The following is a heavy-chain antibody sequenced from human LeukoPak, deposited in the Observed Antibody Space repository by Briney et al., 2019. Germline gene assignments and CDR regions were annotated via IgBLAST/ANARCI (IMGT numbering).Heavy chain of an antibody. CDR1: GFTFSSYG. J-gene: IGHJ4*02. V-gene: IGHV3-23*01. Sequence: GGSLRLSCAASGFTFSSYGMSWVRQAPGKGLEWVSAISGSGGSTYYADSVKGRFTISRDNSKNTLYLQMNSLRAEDTALYYCAKSLHGSGSYYNYWGQGALVTVSS. D-gene: IGHD3-10*01. CDR3: AKSLHGSGSYYNY. CDR2: ISGSGGST.